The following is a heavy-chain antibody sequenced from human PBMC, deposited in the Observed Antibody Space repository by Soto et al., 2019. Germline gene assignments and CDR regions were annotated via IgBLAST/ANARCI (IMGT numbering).Heavy chain of an antibody. CDR3: ARDPYYYGSGSHDY. D-gene: IGHD3-10*01. CDR2: IWYDGSNK. CDR1: GFTFSSYG. Sequence: QVQLVESGGGVVQPGRSLRLSCAASGFTFSSYGMHWVRQAPGKGLEWVAVIWYDGSNKYYADSVKGRFTISRDNSKNTLYPQMNSLRAEDTAVYYCARDPYYYGSGSHDYWGQGTLVTVSS. J-gene: IGHJ4*02. V-gene: IGHV3-33*01.